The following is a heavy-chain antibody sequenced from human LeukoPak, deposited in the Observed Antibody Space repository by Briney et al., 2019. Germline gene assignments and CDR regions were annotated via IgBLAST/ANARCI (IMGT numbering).Heavy chain of an antibody. CDR1: GFTFSSYG. CDR2: IWFDGTNE. D-gene: IGHD6-19*01. V-gene: IGHV3-33*01. CDR3: ARDYGSGMDA. J-gene: IGHJ6*02. Sequence: GRSLRLSCEATGFTFSSYGMHWGRQAPGKGLEWVALIWFDGTNEYYADSVKGRFTISRDNSKRTLYLQMNSLSADDTALYYCARDYGSGMDAWGQGTTVTVSS.